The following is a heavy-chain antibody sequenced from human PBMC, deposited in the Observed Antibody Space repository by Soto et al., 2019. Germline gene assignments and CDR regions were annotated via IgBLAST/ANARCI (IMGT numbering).Heavy chain of an antibody. J-gene: IGHJ3*02. CDR1: GFTFSSYA. CDR2: ISYDGSNK. Sequence: GGSLRLSCAASGFTFSSYAMHLVRQAPGKGLEWVAVISYDGSNKYYADSVKGRFTISRDNSKNTLHLQMNSLRAEDTAVYYCARGSYDAFDIWGQGTMVTVSS. CDR3: ARGSYDAFDI. V-gene: IGHV3-30-3*01.